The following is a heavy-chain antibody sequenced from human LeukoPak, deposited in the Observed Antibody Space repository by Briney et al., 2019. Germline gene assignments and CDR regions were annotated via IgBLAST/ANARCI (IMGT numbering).Heavy chain of an antibody. V-gene: IGHV4-4*07. J-gene: IGHJ5*02. D-gene: IGHD6-13*01. Sequence: SETLSLTCTVSGGSISSYYWSWIRQPAGKGLEWIGRIYTSGSTNYNPSLKSRVTMSVDTSKNQFSLKLSSVTAADTAVYYCARGYSSNWQLNWFDPWGQGTLVTVSS. CDR1: GGSISSYY. CDR2: IYTSGST. CDR3: ARGYSSNWQLNWFDP.